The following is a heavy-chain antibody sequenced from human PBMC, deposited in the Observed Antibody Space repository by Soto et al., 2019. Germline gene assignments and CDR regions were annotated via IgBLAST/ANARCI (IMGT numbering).Heavy chain of an antibody. CDR3: ARDLEPQYFDY. J-gene: IGHJ4*02. Sequence: QVQLVQPGPEVKKPGASVKVSCKTSGYTFTSYGISWVRQAPGQGLEWMGWISTDKGKTNYAQKLQGRVIMTTDTSTSTAYMELRSLRSDDTAVYYCARDLEPQYFDYWGQGTLVTVSS. CDR2: ISTDKGKT. CDR1: GYTFTSYG. V-gene: IGHV1-18*01. D-gene: IGHD1-1*01.